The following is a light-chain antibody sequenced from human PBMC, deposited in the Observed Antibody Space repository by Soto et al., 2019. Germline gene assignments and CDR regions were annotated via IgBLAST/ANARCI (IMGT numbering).Light chain of an antibody. CDR1: TSDIGNYNL. J-gene: IGLJ2*01. V-gene: IGLV2-23*03. CDR3: CSYAGTSAFVI. Sequence: QSALTQPASVSGSPGQSITISCTGKTSDIGNYNLLSWYQQHPSIAPQLIIYEGSKRPSGVSNRFSGSKSGITASLTISGLQAEDEADYYCCSYAGTSAFVIFGGGTKGTVL. CDR2: EGS.